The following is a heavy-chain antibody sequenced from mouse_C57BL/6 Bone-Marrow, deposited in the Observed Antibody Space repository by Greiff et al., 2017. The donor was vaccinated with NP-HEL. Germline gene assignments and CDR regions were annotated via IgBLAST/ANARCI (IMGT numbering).Heavy chain of an antibody. V-gene: IGHV5-6*01. CDR3: ARHSNEAY. D-gene: IGHD2-5*01. CDR1: GFTFSSYG. J-gene: IGHJ3*01. Sequence: EVQGVESGGDLVKPGGSLKLSCAASGFTFSSYGMSWVRQTPDKRLEWVATISSGGSYTYYPHSVKGRFTISRDNAKNTLYLQMSSLKSEDTAMYYCARHSNEAYWGQGTLVTVSA. CDR2: ISSGGSYT.